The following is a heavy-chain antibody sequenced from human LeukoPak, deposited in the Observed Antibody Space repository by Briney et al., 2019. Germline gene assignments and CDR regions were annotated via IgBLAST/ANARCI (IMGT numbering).Heavy chain of an antibody. J-gene: IGHJ4*02. D-gene: IGHD2-15*01. CDR2: ISWNSGSI. V-gene: IGHV3-9*01. CDR3: AKGSCSGGSCYFDY. Sequence: GGSLRLSCAASGFTFDDYAMHWVRQAPGKGLEWVSGISWNSGSIGYADSVKGRFTISRDNAKNSLYLQMNSLRAEDTALYYCAKGSCSGGSCYFDYWGQGTPVTVSS. CDR1: GFTFDDYA.